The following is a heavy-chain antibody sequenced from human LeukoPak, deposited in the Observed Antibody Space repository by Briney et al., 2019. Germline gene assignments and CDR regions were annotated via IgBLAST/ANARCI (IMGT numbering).Heavy chain of an antibody. D-gene: IGHD1-26*01. CDR2: IWYDGSNK. CDR3: ASSGSYRFDY. CDR1: RFTFSSYG. J-gene: IGHJ4*02. Sequence: GRSLRLSCAASRFTFSSYGMHWVRQAPGKGLEWVAVIWYDGSNKYYADSVKGRFTISRDNAKNSLYLQMNSLRDEDTAVYYCASSGSYRFDYWGQGTLVTVSS. V-gene: IGHV3-33*01.